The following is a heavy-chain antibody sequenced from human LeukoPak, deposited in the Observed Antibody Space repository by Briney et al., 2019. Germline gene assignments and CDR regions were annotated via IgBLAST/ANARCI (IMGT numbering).Heavy chain of an antibody. Sequence: GGSLRLSCAASGFTFSSYSINWVRQAPGKGLEWVSSISSSSSYIYYADSVKGRFTISRDNAKNSLYLQMNSLRAEDTAVYYCAREESSSSGYYFDYWGQGTLVTVSS. J-gene: IGHJ4*02. CDR3: AREESSSSGYYFDY. V-gene: IGHV3-21*01. CDR2: ISSSSSYI. CDR1: GFTFSSYS. D-gene: IGHD6-6*01.